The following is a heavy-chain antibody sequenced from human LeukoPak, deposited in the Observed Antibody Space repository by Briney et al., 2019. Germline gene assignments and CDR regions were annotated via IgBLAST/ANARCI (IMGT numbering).Heavy chain of an antibody. D-gene: IGHD2-15*01. CDR3: ARDRTYCSGDNCYSGVDY. CDR1: GLTVIANY. V-gene: IGHV3-53*01. J-gene: IGHJ4*02. Sequence: HPGGSLRLSCVASGLTVIANYMTWVRQAPGEGVDWVSVIYSGGYTYYADSVKGRFTISRDNSKNTVYLQMNSLRVEDSAVYYCARDRTYCSGDNCYSGVDYWGQGTRVIVSS. CDR2: IYSGGYT.